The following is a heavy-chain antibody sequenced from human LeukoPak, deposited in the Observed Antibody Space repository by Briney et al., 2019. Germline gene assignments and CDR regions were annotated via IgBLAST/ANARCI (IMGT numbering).Heavy chain of an antibody. CDR2: IYHSGST. J-gene: IGHJ4*02. D-gene: IGHD3-3*01. CDR1: GYSISSGYY. Sequence: SETLSLTCAVSGYSISSGYYWGWIRQPPGKGLEWIGRIYHSGSTYCNPSLKSRVTISVDTPKNQFSLKLSSVTAADTAVYYCARRASYDFWSGYYTFWGQGTLVTVSS. CDR3: ARRASYDFWSGYYTF. V-gene: IGHV4-38-2*01.